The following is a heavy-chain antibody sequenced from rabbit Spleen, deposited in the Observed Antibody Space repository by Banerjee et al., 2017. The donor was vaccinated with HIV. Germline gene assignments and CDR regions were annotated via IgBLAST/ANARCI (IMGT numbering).Heavy chain of an antibody. J-gene: IGHJ4*01. Sequence: QEQLVESRGGLVTPGGSLKLSCKASGFTISSNYWMNWVRQAPGKGLEWIGYIDPIFGTTSYASWVNGRFTISSDNAQNTVDLQMNSLTAADTATYFCARSPNSAGDSGLALWGQGTLVTVS. CDR1: GFTISSNYW. CDR2: IDPIFGTT. V-gene: IGHV1S43*01. D-gene: IGHD2-1*01. CDR3: ARSPNSAGDSGLAL.